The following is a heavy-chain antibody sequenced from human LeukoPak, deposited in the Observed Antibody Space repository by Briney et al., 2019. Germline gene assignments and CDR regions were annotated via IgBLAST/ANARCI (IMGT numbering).Heavy chain of an antibody. CDR1: GFTFSDYN. D-gene: IGHD3-3*01. CDR2: ISSRGGTI. J-gene: IGHJ4*02. V-gene: IGHV3-11*04. Sequence: GVSLRLSCAASGFTFSDYNMHWIRQAPGKGLEGISYISSRGGTIFYADSVKGRFTISRDNAENSLFLQLNRLRPEDTAVYYCARDGIRSFGLITKHDYWGQGTLLTVSS. CDR3: ARDGIRSFGLITKHDY.